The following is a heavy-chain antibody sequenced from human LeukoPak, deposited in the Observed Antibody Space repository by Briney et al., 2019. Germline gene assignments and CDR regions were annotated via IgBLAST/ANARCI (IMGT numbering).Heavy chain of an antibody. J-gene: IGHJ4*02. CDR1: GYTFTSYG. D-gene: IGHD3-3*01. Sequence: ASVKVSCKATGYTFTSYGISWVRQAPGQGLEWMGWISAYDGNTNYAQKLQGRVTMTTDTSTSTAYMELRSLRSDDTAVYYCARGGKTSYYDFWSGYLYYFDYWGQGTLVTVSS. V-gene: IGHV1-18*01. CDR3: ARGGKTSYYDFWSGYLYYFDY. CDR2: ISAYDGNT.